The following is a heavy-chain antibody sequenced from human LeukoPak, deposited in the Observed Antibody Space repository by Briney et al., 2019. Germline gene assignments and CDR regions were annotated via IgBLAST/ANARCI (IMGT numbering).Heavy chain of an antibody. CDR3: ARDNYYYYMDV. Sequence: GGSLRLSCAASGFTFSLYAMTWVRQTPEKGLEWVSVIYSGGSTYYADSVKGRFTISRDNSKNTLYLQMNSLRAEDTAVYYCARDNYYYYMDVWGKGTTVTISS. CDR2: IYSGGST. J-gene: IGHJ6*03. V-gene: IGHV3-66*01. CDR1: GFTFSLYA.